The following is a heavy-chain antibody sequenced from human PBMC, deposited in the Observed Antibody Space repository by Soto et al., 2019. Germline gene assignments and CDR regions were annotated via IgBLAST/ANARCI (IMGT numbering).Heavy chain of an antibody. CDR1: GFTFNIYW. CDR2: IDNDGSAT. CDR3: PRDNWNSY. J-gene: IGHJ4*02. Sequence: EVQLVESGRGLVQPGGSLRLSCVASGFTFNIYWMHWVRQAPGKGLEWVSRIDNDGSATTYEDSVKGRFTISRDNAKNTLFLQMNTLRVDDTAVYYCPRDNWNSYWGQGTLVTVSS. V-gene: IGHV3-74*01. D-gene: IGHD1-1*01.